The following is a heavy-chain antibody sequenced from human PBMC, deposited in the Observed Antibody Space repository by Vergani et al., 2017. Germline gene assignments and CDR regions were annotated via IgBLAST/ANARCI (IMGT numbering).Heavy chain of an antibody. J-gene: IGHJ4*02. D-gene: IGHD2-15*01. CDR2: ISYDGSNK. V-gene: IGHV3-30*18. CDR1: GFTFSSYG. Sequence: QVQLVESGGGVVQPGRSLRLSCAASGFTFSSYGMHWVRQAPGKGLEWVAVISYDGSNKYYADSVKGRFTISRDNSKNTLYLQRNSLRAEDTAVYYCAKGCSGGSCYSYRVDFDYWGQGTLVTVSS. CDR3: AKGCSGGSCYSYRVDFDY.